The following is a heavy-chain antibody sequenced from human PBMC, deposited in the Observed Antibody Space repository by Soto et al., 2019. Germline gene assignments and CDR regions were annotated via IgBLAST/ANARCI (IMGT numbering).Heavy chain of an antibody. CDR3: AREWELSKGGNWFDP. D-gene: IGHD1-26*01. CDR1: GGTFSSYA. CDR2: IIPIFGTA. V-gene: IGHV1-69*06. Sequence: SVKFSCTASGGTFSSYAISWVRQAPGQGLEWMGGIIPIFGTANYAQKFQGRVTITADKSTSTAYMELRSLRSDDTAVYYRAREWELSKGGNWFDPWGQGTLVTVSS. J-gene: IGHJ5*02.